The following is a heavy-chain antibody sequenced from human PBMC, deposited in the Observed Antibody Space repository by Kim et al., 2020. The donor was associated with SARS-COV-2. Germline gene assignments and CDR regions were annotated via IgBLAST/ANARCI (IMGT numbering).Heavy chain of an antibody. CDR3: ARDQQRLPSGGHASDY. V-gene: IGHV1-3*01. CDR1: GYSFTNYA. Sequence: ASVKVSCKASGYSFTNYAIHWVRQAPGQRLEWMGWINADNGNAKCSQNFQDRVTITRDTSANIAYMELTSLISEDTGLYYCARDQQRLPSGGHASDYWGQ. D-gene: IGHD6-19*01. J-gene: IGHJ4*02. CDR2: INADNGNA.